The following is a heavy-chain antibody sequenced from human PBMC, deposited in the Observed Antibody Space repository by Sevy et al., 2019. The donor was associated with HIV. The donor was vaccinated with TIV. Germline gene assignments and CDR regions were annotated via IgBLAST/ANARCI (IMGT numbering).Heavy chain of an antibody. CDR2: MNPNSGNT. Sequence: ASVKVSCKASGYTFTSYDINWVRQATGQGLEWMGWMNPNSGNTGYAQKFQGRVTMTRNTSIRTAYMKLGSMRSEDTAVYYCASPYCSGGSCYLNNYYYYGMDVWGQGTTVTVSS. D-gene: IGHD2-15*01. V-gene: IGHV1-8*01. J-gene: IGHJ6*02. CDR1: GYTFTSYD. CDR3: ASPYCSGGSCYLNNYYYYGMDV.